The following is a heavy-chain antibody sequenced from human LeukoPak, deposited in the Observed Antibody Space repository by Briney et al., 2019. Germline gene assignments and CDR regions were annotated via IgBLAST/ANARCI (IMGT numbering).Heavy chain of an antibody. J-gene: IGHJ6*04. Sequence: PSETLSLTCTVSGGSISSYYWSWNRQPPGKGLEWIGYICYSGSTNYNPSLKSRVTISVHTSKNQFSLKLSSVTAADTAVYYCARDRSRGSSWYPDSYYYYGMDVWGKGTTVTVSS. D-gene: IGHD6-13*01. CDR3: ARDRSRGSSWYPDSYYYYGMDV. V-gene: IGHV4-59*01. CDR2: ICYSGST. CDR1: GGSISSYY.